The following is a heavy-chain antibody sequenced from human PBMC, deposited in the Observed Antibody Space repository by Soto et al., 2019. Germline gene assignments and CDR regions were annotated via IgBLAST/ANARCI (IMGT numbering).Heavy chain of an antibody. CDR3: ARSGVNYGFGYDFDY. CDR2: ISSRGDTI. CDR1: GFTFSDYY. J-gene: IGHJ4*02. V-gene: IGHV3-11*01. D-gene: IGHD5-12*01. Sequence: QVRMVESGEALVKPGRSLRLSCAASGFTFSDYYMSWFRQAPGQGLEWLSYISSRGDTIYYADSVKGRCTISRDNDKNPPYLQMSSLRAEDTAVYYCARSGVNYGFGYDFDYWGQGTLVTVSS.